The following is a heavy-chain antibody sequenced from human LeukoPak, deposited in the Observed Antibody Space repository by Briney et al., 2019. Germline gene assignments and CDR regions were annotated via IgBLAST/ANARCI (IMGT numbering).Heavy chain of an antibody. Sequence: GGSLRLSCAASGYTFSSYDMHWVRQVTGKGLEWVSSIHTAGDTHYSGSVKGRFTISRENAKNSLYLQMNSLRAGDTAVYYCARGLPGGLDIWGQGTMVTVSP. D-gene: IGHD2-8*02. CDR1: GYTFSSYD. CDR3: ARGLPGGLDI. CDR2: IHTAGDT. V-gene: IGHV3-13*01. J-gene: IGHJ3*02.